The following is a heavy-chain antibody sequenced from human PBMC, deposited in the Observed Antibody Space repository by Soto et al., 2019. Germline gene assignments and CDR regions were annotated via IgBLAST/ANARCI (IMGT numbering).Heavy chain of an antibody. CDR1: GYSISSGYY. D-gene: IGHD3-10*01. Sequence: KSSETLSLTCAVSGYSISSGYYWGWIRQPPGKGLEWIGSIYHSGSTYYNPSLKSRVTISVDTSKNQFSLKLSSVTAADTAVYYCARDGFGQRYYYYGMDVWGQGTTVTVSS. J-gene: IGHJ6*02. CDR3: ARDGFGQRYYYYGMDV. CDR2: IYHSGST. V-gene: IGHV4-38-2*02.